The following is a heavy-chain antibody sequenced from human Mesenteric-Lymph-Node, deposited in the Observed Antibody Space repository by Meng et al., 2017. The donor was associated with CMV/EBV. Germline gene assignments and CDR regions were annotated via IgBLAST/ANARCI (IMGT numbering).Heavy chain of an antibody. CDR2: INHSGST. Sequence: SETLSLTCAVYGGPFSNYYWSWIRQPPGKGLEWIGEINHSGSTNYNPSLKSRVTISVDTSKNQFSLKLSSVTAADTAVYYCARWGIGTNWYAIDYWGQGTLVTVSS. J-gene: IGHJ4*02. D-gene: IGHD2-2*01. V-gene: IGHV4-34*01. CDR1: GGPFSNYY. CDR3: ARWGIGTNWYAIDY.